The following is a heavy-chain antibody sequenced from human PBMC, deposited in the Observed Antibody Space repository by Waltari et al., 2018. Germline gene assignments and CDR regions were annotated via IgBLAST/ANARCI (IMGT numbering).Heavy chain of an antibody. Sequence: VQLVQSGAEVKKPGSSVKVSCKAAGGTFSNYAISWVRQAPGQGLEWVGGCNPMFGKTNYTQKFQGRVTITTDESTSTAFMELSSLRSEDTAVYYCVYKGYISGRRNLDYWGQGTLVTVSS. V-gene: IGHV1-69*05. CDR2: CNPMFGKT. D-gene: IGHD6-19*01. CDR3: VYKGYISGRRNLDY. J-gene: IGHJ4*02. CDR1: GGTFSNYA.